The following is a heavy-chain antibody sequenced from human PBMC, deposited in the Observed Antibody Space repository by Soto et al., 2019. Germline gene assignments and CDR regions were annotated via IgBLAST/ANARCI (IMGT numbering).Heavy chain of an antibody. D-gene: IGHD6-13*01. CDR1: GFTVSSYA. V-gene: IGHV3-23*01. Sequence: PGGSLRLSCAASGFTVSSYAMSWVRQSPGKGLEWVSAISGSGGSTYYADSVKGRFTISRDNSKNTLYLQMNSLRAEDTAVYYCAKDPIIAAAGHFDYWGQGTLVTVSS. J-gene: IGHJ4*02. CDR3: AKDPIIAAAGHFDY. CDR2: ISGSGGST.